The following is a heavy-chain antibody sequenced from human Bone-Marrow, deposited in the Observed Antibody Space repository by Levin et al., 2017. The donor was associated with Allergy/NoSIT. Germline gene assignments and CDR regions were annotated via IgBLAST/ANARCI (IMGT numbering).Heavy chain of an antibody. D-gene: IGHD3-10*01. CDR1: GFTFSSYW. J-gene: IGHJ6*02. Sequence: PGGSLRLSCAASGFTFSSYWMHWVRQAPGKGLVWVSRINSDGSSTSYADSVKGRFTISRDNAKNTLYLQMNSLRAEDTAVYYCARAPPWFGDRGGYYYGMDVWGQGTTVTVSS. CDR3: ARAPPWFGDRGGYYYGMDV. CDR2: INSDGSST. V-gene: IGHV3-74*01.